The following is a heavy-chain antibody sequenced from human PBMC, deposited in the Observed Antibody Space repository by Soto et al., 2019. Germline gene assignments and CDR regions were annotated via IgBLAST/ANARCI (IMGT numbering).Heavy chain of an antibody. CDR2: IYYSGST. J-gene: IGHJ4*02. V-gene: IGHV4-39*01. Sequence: SETLSLTCTVSGGSISSGGYYWSWIRQHPGKGLEWIGSIYYSGSTYYNPSLKSRVTISVDTSKNQFSLKLSSVTAAGTAVYYCARQETIHVDYDYWGEGPLVTSPQ. CDR1: GGSISSGGYY. CDR3: ARQETIHVDYDY. D-gene: IGHD4-17*01.